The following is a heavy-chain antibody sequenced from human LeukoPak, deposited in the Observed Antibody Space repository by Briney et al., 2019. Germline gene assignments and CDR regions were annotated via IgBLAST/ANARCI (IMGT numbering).Heavy chain of an antibody. J-gene: IGHJ4*02. CDR3: VKEVLSTGYNFYY. D-gene: IGHD3-22*01. CDR1: GFTFSTYG. V-gene: IGHV3-30*18. CDR2: ISDDGSDK. Sequence: GRSLRLSCAASGFTFSTYGMHWVRQAPDKGLEWGAIISDDGSDKFYADSVKGRFTSSRDNSKSTLYLQMDNLRPEDTAVYYCVKEVLSTGYNFYYWGRGTLLTVSS.